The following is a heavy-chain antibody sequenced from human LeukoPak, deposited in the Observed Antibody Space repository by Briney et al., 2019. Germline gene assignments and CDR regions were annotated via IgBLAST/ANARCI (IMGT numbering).Heavy chain of an antibody. CDR3: ARHVGTYFDY. CDR2: IYYSGST. J-gene: IGHJ4*02. D-gene: IGHD3-10*01. CDR1: GGSISSGDYY. Sequence: KPSETLSLTCTVSGGSISSGDYYWNWIRQPPEKGLEWIGYIYYSGSTNYNPSLKSRVTLSVDSSRNQFSLKLSSVTAADTAVYYCARHVGTYFDYWGQGTLVTVSS. V-gene: IGHV4-61*08.